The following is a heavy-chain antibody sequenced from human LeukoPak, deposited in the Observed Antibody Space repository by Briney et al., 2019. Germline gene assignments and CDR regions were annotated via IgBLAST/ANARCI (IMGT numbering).Heavy chain of an antibody. J-gene: IGHJ4*02. V-gene: IGHV4-59*11. CDR1: GDSISSHY. Sequence: SETLSLTCTVSGDSISSHYWSWIRQPPGKGLEWIGYIYYSGSPNYNPSLKSRVTISLDTSKNQFSLKLSSVTAADTAVYYCARASYSGSYLRPLDYWGQGTLVTVSS. D-gene: IGHD1-26*01. CDR2: IYYSGSP. CDR3: ARASYSGSYLRPLDY.